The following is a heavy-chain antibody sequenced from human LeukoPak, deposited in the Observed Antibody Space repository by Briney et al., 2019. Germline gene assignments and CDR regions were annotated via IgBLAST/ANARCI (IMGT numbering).Heavy chain of an antibody. CDR1: GFTFSSYA. D-gene: IGHD6-19*01. J-gene: IGHJ4*02. Sequence: PGGSLRLSCAASGFTFSSYAMSWVRQAPGKGLEWVSTISGSGGSTYYADSVKGRFTISRDNSKNTLYLQMNSLRAEDTAVYYCAKAESSGWYSCFDYWGQGTLVTVSS. V-gene: IGHV3-23*01. CDR2: ISGSGGST. CDR3: AKAESSGWYSCFDY.